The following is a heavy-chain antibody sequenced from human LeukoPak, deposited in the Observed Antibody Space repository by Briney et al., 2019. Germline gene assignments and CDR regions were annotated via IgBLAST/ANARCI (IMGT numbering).Heavy chain of an antibody. V-gene: IGHV3-23*01. CDR1: GFTFSSYA. CDR2: ICGSGGST. CDR3: AKSVVVVAATPYFDY. J-gene: IGHJ4*02. Sequence: GGSLRLSCAASGFTFSSYAMGWVRQAPGKGLEWVSAICGSGGSTYYADSVKGRFTISRDNSKNTLHLQMNSLRAEDTAVYYCAKSVVVVAATPYFDYWGQGTLVTVSS. D-gene: IGHD2-15*01.